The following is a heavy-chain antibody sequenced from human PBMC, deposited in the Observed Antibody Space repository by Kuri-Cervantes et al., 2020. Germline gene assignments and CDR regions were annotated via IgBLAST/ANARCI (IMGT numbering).Heavy chain of an antibody. CDR3: ARGLPYYDFCSGPNHFDP. CDR2: INAGNGNT. CDR1: GYTFTSYV. V-gene: IGHV1-3*01. Sequence: ASVKVSCKASGYTFTSYVMHWVRQAPGQRLEWMGWINAGNGNTKYSQKFQGRVTITRDTSASTAYMELSSLRSEDTAVYYCARGLPYYDFCSGPNHFDPWGQGTLVTVSS. J-gene: IGHJ5*02. D-gene: IGHD3-3*01.